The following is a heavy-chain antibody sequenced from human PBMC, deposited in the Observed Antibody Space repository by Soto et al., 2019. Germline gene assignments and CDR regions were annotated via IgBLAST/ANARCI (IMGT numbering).Heavy chain of an antibody. CDR3: ARSQLESYWFDP. J-gene: IGHJ5*02. CDR2: INPNSGGT. CDR1: GYTFTGYY. V-gene: IGHV1-2*04. Sequence: QVQLVQSGDEVKKPGASVKVSCKASGYTFTGYYMHWVRQAPGQGLELMGWINPNSGGTNYAQKFQGWVTMTRDTSISTAYMELSRLRSDDTAVYYCARSQLESYWFDPWGQGTLVTVSS. D-gene: IGHD1-1*01.